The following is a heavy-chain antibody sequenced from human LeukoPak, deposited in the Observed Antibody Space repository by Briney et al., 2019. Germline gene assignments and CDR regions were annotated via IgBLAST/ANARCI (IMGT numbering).Heavy chain of an antibody. CDR1: GFTFSSYG. Sequence: GGSLRLSCAASGFTFSSYGMHWVRQAPGKGLEWVAFIRYDGSNKYYADSVKGRFTISRDNSKNTLYLQMNSLRAEDTAVYYCARDGYYDFWSGYFDYWGQGTLVTVSS. CDR3: ARDGYYDFWSGYFDY. CDR2: IRYDGSNK. V-gene: IGHV3-30*02. J-gene: IGHJ4*02. D-gene: IGHD3-3*01.